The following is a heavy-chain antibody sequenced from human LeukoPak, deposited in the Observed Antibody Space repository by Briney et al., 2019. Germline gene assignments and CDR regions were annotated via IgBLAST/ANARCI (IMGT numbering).Heavy chain of an antibody. D-gene: IGHD1-14*01. CDR1: GGTFSSYA. CDR2: IIPIFGTA. CDR3: ARDPIPPAPSGGPDAFDI. J-gene: IGHJ3*02. V-gene: IGHV1-69*13. Sequence: SVKVSCKASGGTFSSYAISWVRQAPGQGLEWMGGIIPIFGTANYAQKFQGRVTITADESTSTAYMELSSLRSEDTAVYYCARDPIPPAPSGGPDAFDIWGRGAMVTVSS.